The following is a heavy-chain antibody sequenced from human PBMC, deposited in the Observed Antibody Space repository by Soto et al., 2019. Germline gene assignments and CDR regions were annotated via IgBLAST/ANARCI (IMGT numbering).Heavy chain of an antibody. D-gene: IGHD1-26*01. CDR2: ISSSSSYI. CDR1: GFTINNAW. CDR3: ARERLGATRGWFDP. Sequence: PGGSLRLSCAASGFTINNAWMSWVRQAPGKGLEWVSSISSSSSYIYYADSVKGRFTISRDNAKNSLYLQMNSLRAEDTAVYYCARERLGATRGWFDPWGQGTLVTVSS. J-gene: IGHJ5*02. V-gene: IGHV3-21*01.